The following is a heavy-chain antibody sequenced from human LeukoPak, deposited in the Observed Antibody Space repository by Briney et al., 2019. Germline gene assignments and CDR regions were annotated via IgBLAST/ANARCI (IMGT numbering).Heavy chain of an antibody. CDR1: GFTFSSYS. V-gene: IGHV3-21*01. CDR2: ISSSSSYI. D-gene: IGHD3-10*01. Sequence: PGGSLRLSCAASGFTFSSYSMNWVRQAPGKGLEWVSSISSSSSYIYYADSVKGRFTISRDNAKNSLYLQMNSLRAEDTAVYYCAREDSYYYGSGSYPFDYWGQGPLVTVSS. CDR3: AREDSYYYGSGSYPFDY. J-gene: IGHJ4*02.